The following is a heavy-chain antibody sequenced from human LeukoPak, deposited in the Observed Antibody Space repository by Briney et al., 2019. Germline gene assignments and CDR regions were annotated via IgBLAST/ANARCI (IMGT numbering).Heavy chain of an antibody. CDR2: ISGSGGST. CDR1: GFTFSSYD. V-gene: IGHV3-23*01. J-gene: IGHJ4*02. D-gene: IGHD3-10*01. Sequence: PGGSLGLSCAASGFTFSSYDMSWVRQAPGKGLEWVSAISGSGGSTYYSDSVKGRFTISRDNTKNTLYLQMNSLRAEDTAVYYCAKKYYYGSGSYLLYFDYWGQGSLVTVSS. CDR3: AKKYYYGSGSYLLYFDY.